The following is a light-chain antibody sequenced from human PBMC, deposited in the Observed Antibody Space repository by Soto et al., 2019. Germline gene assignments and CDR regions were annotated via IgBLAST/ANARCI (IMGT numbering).Light chain of an antibody. J-gene: IGKJ1*01. CDR2: GAS. V-gene: IGKV3-15*01. CDR1: QSVSIN. Sequence: EIVMTRSPATLSVSPGERATLSCRASQSVSINLAWYQQKPGQAPRLLIYGASTRATGIPARFSGSGSGTEFTLTISSLQSEDFAVYYCQQYNNWPRTFGQGTKVEIK. CDR3: QQYNNWPRT.